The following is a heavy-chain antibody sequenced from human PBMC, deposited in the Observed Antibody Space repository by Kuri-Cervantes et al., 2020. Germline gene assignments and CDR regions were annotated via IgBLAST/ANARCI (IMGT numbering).Heavy chain of an antibody. V-gene: IGHV4-34*01. CDR2: INHSGST. CDR3: ALFYYDNSEVNFDY. CDR1: GGSFSGYY. J-gene: IGHJ4*02. Sequence: GSLRLSCAVYGGSFSGYYWSWIRQPPGKGLEWIGEINHSGSTNYNPSLKSRVTISVDTSKNQFSLRLSSVTAADTAVYYCALFYYDNSEVNFDYWGRGTLVTVSS. D-gene: IGHD3-22*01.